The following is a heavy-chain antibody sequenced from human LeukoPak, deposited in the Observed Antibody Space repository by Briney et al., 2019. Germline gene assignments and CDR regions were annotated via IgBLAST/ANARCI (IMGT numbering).Heavy chain of an antibody. CDR3: AKVHYTASFPGSFPGRNYFDS. D-gene: IGHD1-26*01. Sequence: GGSLRLSCTVSGFAFSGYAMRWVRQAPGKGPEWVSSIGARGVVTYSAGSVKGRFTISRDNSKRTLFLQMNSLRAEDTAVYYCAKVHYTASFPGSFPGRNYFDSWGQGSLVTVSS. CDR1: GFAFSGYA. CDR2: IGARGVVT. J-gene: IGHJ4*02. V-gene: IGHV3-23*01.